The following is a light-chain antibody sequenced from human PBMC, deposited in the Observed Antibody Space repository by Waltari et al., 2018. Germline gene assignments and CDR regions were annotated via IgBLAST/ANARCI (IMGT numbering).Light chain of an antibody. J-gene: IGKJ1*01. CDR3: QQSYLTPQT. V-gene: IGKV1-39*01. Sequence: DIQLTQSPSSLSASVGDRVTITCRASQPIDNFLNWYQQKPGRAPKHLIFATSNLQTGVPSRFNGSGSGAEFSLTISSLQPDDFAIYHCQQSYLTPQTFGQGTKVEV. CDR2: ATS. CDR1: QPIDNF.